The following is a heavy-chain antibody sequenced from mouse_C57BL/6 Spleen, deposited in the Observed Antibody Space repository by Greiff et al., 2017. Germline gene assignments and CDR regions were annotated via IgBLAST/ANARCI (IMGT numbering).Heavy chain of an antibody. CDR2: IYPSDSET. CDR1: GYTFTSYW. D-gene: IGHD1-1*01. V-gene: IGHV1-61*01. CDR3: AREGYYGSSVYFDY. J-gene: IGHJ2*01. Sequence: VQLQQPGAELVRPGSSVKLSCKASGYTFTSYWMDWVKQRPGQGLEWIGNIYPSDSETHYNQKFKDKATLTVDKSSSTAYMQLSSLTSEDSAVYYCAREGYYGSSVYFDYWGQGTTLTVSS.